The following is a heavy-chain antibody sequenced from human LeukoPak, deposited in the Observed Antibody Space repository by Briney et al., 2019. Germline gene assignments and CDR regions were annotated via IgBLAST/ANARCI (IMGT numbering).Heavy chain of an antibody. CDR2: ISGSGGST. CDR3: AKDIPARVGYCGSTSCHAAGDY. V-gene: IGHV3-23*01. J-gene: IGHJ4*02. Sequence: GGSLRLSCAASGFTFSSYAMSWVRQAPGKGLEWVSAISGSGGSTYYADSVKGRFTISRDNSKNTLYLQMNSLRAEDTAVYYCAKDIPARVGYCGSTSCHAAGDYWGQGTLVTVSS. D-gene: IGHD2-2*01. CDR1: GFTFSSYA.